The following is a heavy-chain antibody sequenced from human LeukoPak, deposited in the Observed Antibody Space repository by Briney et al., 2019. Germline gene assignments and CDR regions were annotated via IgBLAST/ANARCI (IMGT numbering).Heavy chain of an antibody. Sequence: GESLRLSCAASGFTFSSYAMSWVRQAPGKGLEWVSAISGSGGSTYYADSVKGRLTISRDNSKNTLYLQMNSLRAEDTAVYYCAKVGGWGSYAQVGTDDYWGQGTLVTVSS. J-gene: IGHJ4*02. CDR2: ISGSGGST. CDR1: GFTFSSYA. D-gene: IGHD3-16*01. V-gene: IGHV3-23*01. CDR3: AKVGGWGSYAQVGTDDY.